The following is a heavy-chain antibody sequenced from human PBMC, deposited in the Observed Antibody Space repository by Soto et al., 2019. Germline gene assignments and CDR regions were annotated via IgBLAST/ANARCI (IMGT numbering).Heavy chain of an antibody. CDR2: IIPILGIA. D-gene: IGHD3-3*01. J-gene: IGHJ6*03. V-gene: IGHV1-69*04. CDR3: ARDDSYDFWRGSQEYYIDV. CDR1: GGTFSSYT. Sequence: SVKVSCKASGGTFSSYTISWVRQAPGQGLEWMGRIIPILGIANYAQKFQGRVTITADKSTSTAYMELSSLRSEDTAVYYCARDDSYDFWRGSQEYYIDVWGKGTTVTDPS.